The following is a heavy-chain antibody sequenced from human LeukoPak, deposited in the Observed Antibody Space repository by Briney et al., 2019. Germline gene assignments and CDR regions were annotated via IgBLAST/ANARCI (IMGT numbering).Heavy chain of an antibody. J-gene: IGHJ4*02. CDR2: ISGSGGST. CDR3: ARDQPHYYDSSGYYDY. V-gene: IGHV3-23*01. Sequence: GGSLRLSCAASGFTFSSYGMSWVRQAPGKGLEWVSAISGSGGSTYYADSVKGRFTISRDNSKNTLYLQMNSLRAEDTAVYYCARDQPHYYDSSGYYDYWGQGTLVTVSS. D-gene: IGHD3-22*01. CDR1: GFTFSSYG.